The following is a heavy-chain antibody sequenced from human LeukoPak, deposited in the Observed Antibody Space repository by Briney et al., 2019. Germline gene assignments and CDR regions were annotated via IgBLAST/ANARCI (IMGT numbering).Heavy chain of an antibody. D-gene: IGHD2-8*01. V-gene: IGHV1-8*01. CDR3: ARVSSSDRICTNGVCYVVDP. J-gene: IGHJ5*02. CDR2: MNPNSGNT. CDR1: GYTFTSYD. Sequence: ASVKVSCKASGYTFTSYDINWVPQATGQGLEWMGWMNPNSGNTGYAQKFQGRVTMTRNTSISTAYMELSSLRSEDTAVYYCARVSSSDRICTNGVCYVVDPWGQGTLVTVSS.